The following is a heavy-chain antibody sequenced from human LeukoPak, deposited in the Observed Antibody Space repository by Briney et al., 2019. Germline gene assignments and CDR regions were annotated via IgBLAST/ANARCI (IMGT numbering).Heavy chain of an antibody. CDR3: ARHVYGDQYNYGMDV. D-gene: IGHD4-17*01. V-gene: IGHV4-59*08. J-gene: IGHJ6*02. CDR1: GGSISSYY. Sequence: SETLSLTCTVSGGSISSYYWSWIRQPPGKGLEWIGYISYSGSTNYNPSLKSRVTISVDTSKNQFSLKLSSVTAADTAVYYCARHVYGDQYNYGMDVWGQGTTVTVSS. CDR2: ISYSGST.